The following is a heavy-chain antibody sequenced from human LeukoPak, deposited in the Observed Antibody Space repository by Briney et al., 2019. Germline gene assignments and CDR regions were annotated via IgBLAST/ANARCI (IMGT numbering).Heavy chain of an antibody. V-gene: IGHV3-30-3*01. J-gene: IGHJ4*02. CDR3: AVLEMAQPAHDY. D-gene: IGHD5-24*01. Sequence: GGSLRLSCAASGFTFSSYAMHWVRQAPGKGLEWVAVISYDGSNKYYADSVKGRFTISRDNSKNTLYLQMNSLRAEDTAVYYCAVLEMAQPAHDYWGQGTLVTVSS. CDR2: ISYDGSNK. CDR1: GFTFSSYA.